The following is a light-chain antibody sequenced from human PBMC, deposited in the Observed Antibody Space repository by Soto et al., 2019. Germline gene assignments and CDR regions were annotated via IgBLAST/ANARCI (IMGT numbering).Light chain of an antibody. J-gene: IGLJ2*01. CDR3: QSYDCSHPSVI. CDR2: EDR. V-gene: IGLV6-57*03. CDR1: SGSIASSY. Sequence: NFMLTQPHSVSGSLGKTITISCTRSSGSIASSYVQWYQQRPGSAPSSVIYEDRERPSGVPDRFSGSIDSSSNSASLTIFGLKTEYEADSYCQSYDCSHPSVIFGGGTKLTVL.